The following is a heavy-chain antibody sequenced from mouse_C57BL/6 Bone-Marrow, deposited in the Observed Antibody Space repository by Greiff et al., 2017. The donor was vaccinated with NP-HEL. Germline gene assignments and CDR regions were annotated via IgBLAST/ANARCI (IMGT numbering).Heavy chain of an antibody. J-gene: IGHJ2*01. D-gene: IGHD3-2*02. V-gene: IGHV12-3*01. Sequence: VQLVESGPGLVKPSQSLFLTCSITGFPITSGYYWIWIRQSPGKPLEWMGYITHSGETFYNPSLQSPISITRETSKNQFFLHLNSVTTEDTAMYYSAGDSSGYGDFDYWGQGTTLTVSS. CDR1: GFPITSGYY. CDR3: AGDSSGYGDFDY. CDR2: ITHSGET.